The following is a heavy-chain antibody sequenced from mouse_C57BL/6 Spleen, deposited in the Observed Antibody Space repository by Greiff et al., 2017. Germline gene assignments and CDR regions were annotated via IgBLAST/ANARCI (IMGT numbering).Heavy chain of an antibody. CDR2: ISDGGSNT. CDR1: GFTFSSYA. CDR3: AREGRITTVVAPYFDV. Sequence: EVKLVESGGGLVKPGGSLKLSCAASGFTFSSYAMSWVRQTPEKRLEWVATISDGGSNTYYPDNVKGRFTITRDNAKNNLYLQMSHLKSEDTAMYYCAREGRITTVVAPYFDVWGTGTTVTVSS. D-gene: IGHD1-1*01. J-gene: IGHJ1*03. V-gene: IGHV5-4*01.